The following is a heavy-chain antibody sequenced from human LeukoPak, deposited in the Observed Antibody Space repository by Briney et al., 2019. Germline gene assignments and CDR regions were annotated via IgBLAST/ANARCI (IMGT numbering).Heavy chain of an antibody. V-gene: IGHV3-7*01. J-gene: IGHJ4*02. CDR3: ARDYTGGWNDY. CDR2: IKEDGSEK. Sequence: GGSLRLSCAADGFTFRKHWMSWVRQAMGKGLECVAKIKEDGSEKHYVDSVKGRFTISRDNTKNSLYLQMNSLRAEDTAVYYCARDYTGGWNDYWGQGTLVTVSS. CDR1: GFTFRKHW. D-gene: IGHD7-27*01.